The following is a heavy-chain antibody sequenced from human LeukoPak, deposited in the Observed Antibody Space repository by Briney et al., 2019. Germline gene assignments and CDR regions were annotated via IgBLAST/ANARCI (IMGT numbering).Heavy chain of an antibody. CDR2: ISGTGGTT. CDR1: GFTFSNYS. CDR3: AKGRGTTVTGAANY. Sequence: GGSLRLSCAASGFTFSNYSMSWVRQAPGKGLEWVSTISGTGGTTYYADSVKGRFTISRDNSKNTLFLQFNCLRADDTAVYYCAKGRGTTVTGAANYWGQGTLVTASS. J-gene: IGHJ4*02. D-gene: IGHD4-17*01. V-gene: IGHV3-23*01.